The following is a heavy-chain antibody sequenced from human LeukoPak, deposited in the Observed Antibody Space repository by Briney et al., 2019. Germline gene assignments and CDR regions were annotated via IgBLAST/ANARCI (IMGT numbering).Heavy chain of an antibody. D-gene: IGHD5-18*01. Sequence: GGSLRLSCAASGFTFSSYSMNWVRQAPGKGLEWVSSISSSSSYIYYADSVKGRFTISRDNAKNSLYLQMNSLRAEDTAVYYCAKDEQLWFVDYFDYWGQGTLVTVSS. CDR2: ISSSSSYI. V-gene: IGHV3-21*04. CDR1: GFTFSSYS. J-gene: IGHJ4*02. CDR3: AKDEQLWFVDYFDY.